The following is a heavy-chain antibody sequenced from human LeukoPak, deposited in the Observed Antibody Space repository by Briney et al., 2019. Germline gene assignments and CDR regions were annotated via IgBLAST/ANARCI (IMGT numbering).Heavy chain of an antibody. CDR1: GYSLSSDYY. J-gene: IGHJ4*02. V-gene: IGHV4-4*07. CDR2: IYTSGST. Sequence: SETLSLTCSVSGYSLSSDYYWSWIRQPAGKGLEWIGRIYTSGSTNYNPSLKSRVTMSVDTSKNQFSLKLSSVTAADTAVYYCARLNYATSGFDYWGQGTLVTVSS. D-gene: IGHD1-7*01. CDR3: ARLNYATSGFDY.